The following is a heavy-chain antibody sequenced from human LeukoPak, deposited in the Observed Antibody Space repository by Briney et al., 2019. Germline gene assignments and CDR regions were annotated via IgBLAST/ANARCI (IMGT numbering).Heavy chain of an antibody. CDR1: GGSFSGYY. CDR2: INHSGSP. V-gene: IGHV4-34*01. J-gene: IGHJ4*02. D-gene: IGHD6-19*01. CDR3: ARGLIKGIAVAGTG. Sequence: PSETLSLTCAVYGGSFSGYYWSWIRQPPGKGLEWIGEINHSGSPNYNPSLKSRVTISVDTSKNQFSLKLSSVTAADTAVYYCARGLIKGIAVAGTGWGQGTLVTVSS.